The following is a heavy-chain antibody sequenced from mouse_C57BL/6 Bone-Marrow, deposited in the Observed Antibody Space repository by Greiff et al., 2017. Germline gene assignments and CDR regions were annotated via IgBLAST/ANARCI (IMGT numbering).Heavy chain of an antibody. CDR1: GYTFTSYW. D-gene: IGHD1-1*01. Sequence: EVQLQQSGTVLARPGASVKMSCKTSGYTFTSYWMHWVKQRPGQGLEWIGAIYPGNSDTSYNQKFKGKAKLTAVTSASTAYMELSSLTNEDSAVYYCTRLKVLRYYFDYWGQGTTLTVSS. CDR2: IYPGNSDT. V-gene: IGHV1-5*01. J-gene: IGHJ2*01. CDR3: TRLKVLRYYFDY.